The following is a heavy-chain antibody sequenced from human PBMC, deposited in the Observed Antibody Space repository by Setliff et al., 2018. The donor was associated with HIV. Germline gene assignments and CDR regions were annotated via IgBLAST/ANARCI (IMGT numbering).Heavy chain of an antibody. Sequence: PGESLKISCKGSGYRFTNYWIGWVRQLPGKGLEWMAIIWPADFKTIYSPSFRGQVTISADKSISTAYLQWSSLKASDTAMYYCARMYYDILTGYSYYYYGMDVWGQGTTVTVS. D-gene: IGHD3-9*01. J-gene: IGHJ6*02. CDR2: IWPADFKT. CDR1: GYRFTNYW. CDR3: ARMYYDILTGYSYYYYGMDV. V-gene: IGHV5-51*01.